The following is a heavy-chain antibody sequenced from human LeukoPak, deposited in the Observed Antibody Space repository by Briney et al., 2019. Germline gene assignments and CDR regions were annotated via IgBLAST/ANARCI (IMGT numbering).Heavy chain of an antibody. CDR2: ISSSSSTI. CDR3: ARDLQFSGSYFL. CDR1: GFTFSSYN. J-gene: IGHJ4*02. Sequence: GGSLRLSCAASGFTFSSYNMNWVRQAPGKGLEWVSYISSSSSTIHYADSVKGRFTISRDNAKNSLYLQMNSLRDEDTAVYYCARDLQFSGSYFLWGQGTLVTVSS. D-gene: IGHD1-26*01. V-gene: IGHV3-48*02.